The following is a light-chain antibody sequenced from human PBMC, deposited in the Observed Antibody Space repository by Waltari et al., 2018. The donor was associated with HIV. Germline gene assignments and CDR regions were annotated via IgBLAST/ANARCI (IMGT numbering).Light chain of an antibody. CDR3: HQYGTAPRT. CDR1: QGISNW. Sequence: DIQMTQSPSSVSASVGDRVNITCRASQGISNWLGWYQQRPGKAPKLLIFGASSLQSGVPARFSGSGSGTHFTLSILSLQPEDFAVYYCHQYGTAPRTFGQGTKVEI. V-gene: IGKV1-12*01. CDR2: GAS. J-gene: IGKJ1*01.